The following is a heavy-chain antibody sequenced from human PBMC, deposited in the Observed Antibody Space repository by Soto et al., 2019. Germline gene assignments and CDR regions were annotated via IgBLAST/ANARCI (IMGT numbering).Heavy chain of an antibody. CDR3: ARGYCSSTIGFAPYYYYGMDV. D-gene: IGHD2-2*01. CDR2: IIPIFGTA. Sequence: EPSVKVSCKASGGTFSSYAISWVRQAPGQGLEWMGGIIPIFGTANYAQKFQGRVTITADESTSTAYMELSSLRSEDTAVYYCARGYCSSTIGFAPYYYYGMDVWGQGNTVTVSS. CDR1: GGTFSSYA. J-gene: IGHJ6*02. V-gene: IGHV1-69*13.